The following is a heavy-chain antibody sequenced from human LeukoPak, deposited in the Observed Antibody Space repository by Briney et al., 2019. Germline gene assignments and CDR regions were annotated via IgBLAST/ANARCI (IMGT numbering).Heavy chain of an antibody. CDR1: GFTFSNYA. CDR2: IWHDGNNK. D-gene: IGHD6-19*01. CDR3: ARAHSSGAPFDY. V-gene: IGHV3-33*01. J-gene: IGHJ4*02. Sequence: GRSLRLSCAASGFTFSNYAIHWVRQAPGKGLEWVAVIWHDGNNKYYADSVKGRFTISRDNSKNTLSLQMNSLRAEDTAVYYCARAHSSGAPFDYWGQGTLVTVSS.